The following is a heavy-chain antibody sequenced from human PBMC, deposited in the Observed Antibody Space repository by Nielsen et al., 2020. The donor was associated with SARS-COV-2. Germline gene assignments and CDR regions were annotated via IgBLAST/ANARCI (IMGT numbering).Heavy chain of an antibody. CDR1: GGSISSGGYY. CDR3: ARDEKTYGSGWFDAFDI. CDR2: IYYSGST. V-gene: IGHV4-31*03. J-gene: IGHJ3*02. Sequence: SETLSLTCTVSGGSISSGGYYWSWIRQHPGKGLEWIGYIYYSGSTYYNPSLKSRVTISVDTSKNQFSLKLSSVIAADTAVYYCARDEKTYGSGWFDAFDIWGQGTMVTVSS. D-gene: IGHD6-19*01.